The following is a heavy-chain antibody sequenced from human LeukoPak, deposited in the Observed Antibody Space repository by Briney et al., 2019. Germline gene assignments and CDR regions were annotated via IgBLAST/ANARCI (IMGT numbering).Heavy chain of an antibody. CDR1: GGTFSSYA. V-gene: IGHV1-69*04. Sequence: SVKVSCKASGGTFSSYAISWVRQAPGQGLEWMGRIIPILGIANYAQKFQGRVTITADKYTSTAYMELSSLRSEDTAVYYCARDGGIRGYYGMDVWGQGTTVTVSS. J-gene: IGHJ6*02. D-gene: IGHD1-14*01. CDR3: ARDGGIRGYYGMDV. CDR2: IIPILGIA.